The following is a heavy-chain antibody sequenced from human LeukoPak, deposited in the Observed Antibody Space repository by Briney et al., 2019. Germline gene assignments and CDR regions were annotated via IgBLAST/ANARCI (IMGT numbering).Heavy chain of an antibody. CDR3: AKGVINCSGGGCYRFIDP. CDR2: ISGSGGRT. Sequence: GGSLRLSCAASGFTFSSFDMTWVRQAPGKGLEWVSGISGSGGRTYYADSVKGRFTISRDNSNNTLYLQMNSLRAEDTALYYCAKGVINCSGGGCYRFIDPWGQGTLVTVSS. CDR1: GFTFSSFD. V-gene: IGHV3-23*01. D-gene: IGHD2-15*01. J-gene: IGHJ5*02.